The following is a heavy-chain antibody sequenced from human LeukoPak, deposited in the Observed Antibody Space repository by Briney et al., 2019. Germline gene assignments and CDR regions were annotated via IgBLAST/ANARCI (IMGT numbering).Heavy chain of an antibody. Sequence: PSETLSLTCTVSGGSISSSSYYWGWIRQSPGKGLEWIGTIYFSVHTYYNPSLKSRVTISIDTSKNLFSLKLSSVTAADTAVYYCATHTWDLRLDFWGQGTLVTVSS. J-gene: IGHJ4*02. D-gene: IGHD1-26*01. V-gene: IGHV4-39*02. CDR2: IYFSVHT. CDR1: GGSISSSSYY. CDR3: ATHTWDLRLDF.